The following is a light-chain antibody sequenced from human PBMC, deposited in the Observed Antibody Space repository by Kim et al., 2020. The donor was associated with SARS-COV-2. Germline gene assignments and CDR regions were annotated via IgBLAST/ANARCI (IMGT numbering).Light chain of an antibody. V-gene: IGKV1-9*01. Sequence: SESVGDRVTITCRASQDINNYLAWYQQKPGKAPKLLIYVASTLRSGVPSRFRGSGSGTDFTLTISSLQPEDFATYYCQQLKTYPQTFGQGTKLEIK. CDR2: VAS. CDR1: QDINNY. CDR3: QQLKTYPQT. J-gene: IGKJ2*01.